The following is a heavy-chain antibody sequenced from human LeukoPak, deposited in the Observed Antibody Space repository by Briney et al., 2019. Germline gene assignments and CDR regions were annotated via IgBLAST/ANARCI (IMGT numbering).Heavy chain of an antibody. CDR1: GFTFSSYG. Sequence: GGSLRRSCAASGFTFSSYGMHWVRQAPGKGLEWVAVISYDGSNKYYADSVKGRFTISRDNSKNTLYLQMNSLRAEDTAVYYCATKTVGASYFDYWGQGTLVTVSS. CDR2: ISYDGSNK. J-gene: IGHJ4*02. V-gene: IGHV3-30*03. CDR3: ATKTVGASYFDY. D-gene: IGHD1-26*01.